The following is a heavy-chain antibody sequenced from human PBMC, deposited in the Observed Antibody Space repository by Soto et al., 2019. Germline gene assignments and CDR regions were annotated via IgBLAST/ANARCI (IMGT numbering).Heavy chain of an antibody. J-gene: IGHJ6*03. Sequence: SETLSLTCAVYGGYFSGYDWSWIRQQPGKGLEWIGEINHSGSTNYNPSLKSRVTISVDTSKNQFSLKLSSVTAADTAVYYCARESTIFGVVNYYYYYMDVWGKGTTVTVSS. CDR1: GGYFSGYD. V-gene: IGHV4-34*01. CDR2: INHSGST. D-gene: IGHD3-3*01. CDR3: ARESTIFGVVNYYYYYMDV.